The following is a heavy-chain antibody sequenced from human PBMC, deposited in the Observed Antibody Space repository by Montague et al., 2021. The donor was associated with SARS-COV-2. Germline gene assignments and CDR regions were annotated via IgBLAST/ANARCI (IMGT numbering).Heavy chain of an antibody. CDR1: GGSISSGSYY. D-gene: IGHD3-22*01. Sequence: TLSLTYTVSGGSISSGSYYWSWIRQPAGKGLEWIGRIYTSGSTNYNPSLKSRVTISVDTSKNQFSLKLSSVTAADTAVYYCARVVGFPDSSGYYFDYWGQGTLVTVSS. J-gene: IGHJ4*02. CDR2: IYTSGST. CDR3: ARVVGFPDSSGYYFDY. V-gene: IGHV4-61*02.